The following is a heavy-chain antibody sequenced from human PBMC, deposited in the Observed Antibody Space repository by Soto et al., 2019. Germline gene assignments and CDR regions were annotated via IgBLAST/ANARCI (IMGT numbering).Heavy chain of an antibody. CDR3: ARGINSLRKTKDIVVVPAAPSGYYFDY. D-gene: IGHD2-2*01. V-gene: IGHV4-34*01. CDR1: GGSFSGYY. Sequence: QVQLQQWGAGLLKPSETLSLTCAVYGGSFSGYYWSWIRQPPGKGLEWIGEINHSGSTNYNPSLKSRVTISVDTSKNQFSLKLSSVTAADTAVYYCARGINSLRKTKDIVVVPAAPSGYYFDYWGQGTLVTVSS. J-gene: IGHJ4*02. CDR2: INHSGST.